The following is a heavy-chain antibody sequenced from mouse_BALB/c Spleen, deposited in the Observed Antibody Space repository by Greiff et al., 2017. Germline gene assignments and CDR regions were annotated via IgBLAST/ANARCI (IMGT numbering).Heavy chain of an antibody. V-gene: IGHV7-3*02. CDR3: AREIPMFAY. CDR1: GFTFTDYY. J-gene: IGHJ3*01. CDR2: IRNKANGYTT. Sequence: EVKLVESGGGLVQPGGSLRLSCATSGFTFTDYYMSWVRQPPGKALEWLGFIRNKANGYTTEYSASVKGRFTISRDNSQSILYLQMNTLRAEDSATYYCAREIPMFAYWGQGTLVTVSA.